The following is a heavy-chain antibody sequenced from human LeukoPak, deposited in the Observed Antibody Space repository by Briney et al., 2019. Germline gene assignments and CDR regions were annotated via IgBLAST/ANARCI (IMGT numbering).Heavy chain of an antibody. CDR1: GFSFSSYW. J-gene: IGHJ4*02. Sequence: HPGGSLRLSCAASGFSFSSYWMHWVRQAPGKGPVWVSLISNDESTIIYADSVKGRSTISRDNAKNSVYLQMNSLRAEDTALYYCARHYGGNSASGYWGQGTLVTVSS. V-gene: IGHV3-74*01. CDR2: ISNDESTI. CDR3: ARHYGGNSASGY. D-gene: IGHD4-23*01.